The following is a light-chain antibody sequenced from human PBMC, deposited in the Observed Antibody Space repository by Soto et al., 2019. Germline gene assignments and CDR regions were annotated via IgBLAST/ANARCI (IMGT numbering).Light chain of an antibody. CDR1: QGISSA. Sequence: AIQLTQSPSSLSASVGDRFTITCRASQGISSALAWYQQKPGKSPNLLIYDVSSLESGVPSRFSGSGSGTDFTLTISSLQPEDFATYYCQQFNTYPALTFGGGTKVEIK. V-gene: IGKV1-13*02. CDR3: QQFNTYPALT. J-gene: IGKJ4*01. CDR2: DVS.